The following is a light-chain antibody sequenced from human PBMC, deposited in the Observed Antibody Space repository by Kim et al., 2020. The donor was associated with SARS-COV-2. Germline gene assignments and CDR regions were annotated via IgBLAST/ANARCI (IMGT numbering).Light chain of an antibody. CDR1: RSDIGAYDF. CDR3: SSYATIAIVV. J-gene: IGLJ1*01. CDR2: DVY. V-gene: IGLV2-14*03. Sequence: GQSFPISCSGTRSDIGAYDFVSWYQQHPGKAPRLIIYDVYKRPLGVSNRFSASKSANTASLIISGLQTEDEGDYYCSSYATIAIVVFGPGTKVTVL.